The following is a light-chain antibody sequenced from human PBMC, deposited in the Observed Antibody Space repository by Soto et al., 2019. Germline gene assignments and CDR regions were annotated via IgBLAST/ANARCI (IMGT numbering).Light chain of an antibody. CDR1: QSVSSY. V-gene: IGKV3-11*01. J-gene: IGKJ1*01. CDR3: QQRSNWPPWT. CDR2: DAS. Sequence: EIVLTQSPDTLSLSPGERATISCRASQSVSSYLAWYQQKPGQAPRLLIYDASNRATGIPARFSGSGSGTDFTLTISSLEPEDFAVYFCQQRSNWPPWTFGQGTKVEI.